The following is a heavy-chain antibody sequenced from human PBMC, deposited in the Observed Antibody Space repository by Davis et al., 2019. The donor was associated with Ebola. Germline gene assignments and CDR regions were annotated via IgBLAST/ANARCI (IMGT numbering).Heavy chain of an antibody. CDR3: AKLSGSYSPLYYYYYMDV. D-gene: IGHD1-26*01. CDR1: RFTFSNYG. J-gene: IGHJ6*03. CDR2: IRYDGSNK. Sequence: PGGSLRLSCAASRFTFSNYGMHWVRQAPGKGLEWVAFIRYDGSNKYYADSVKGRFTISRDNSKNTLYLQMNSLRAEDTAVYYCAKLSGSYSPLYYYYYMDVWGKGTTVTVSS. V-gene: IGHV3-30*02.